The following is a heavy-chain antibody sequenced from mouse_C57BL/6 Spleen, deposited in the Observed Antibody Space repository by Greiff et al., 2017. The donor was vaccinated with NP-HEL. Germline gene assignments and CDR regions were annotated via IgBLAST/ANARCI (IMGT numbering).Heavy chain of an antibody. D-gene: IGHD1-1*01. Sequence: EVKLMESGPELVKPGASVKISCKASGYSFTGYYMNWVKQSPEKSLEWIGEINPSTGGTTYNQKFKAKATLTVDKSSSTAYMQLKSLTSEDSAVYYCASQGSSYGSDAMDYWGQGTSVTVSS. CDR3: ASQGSSYGSDAMDY. CDR2: INPSTGGT. J-gene: IGHJ4*01. V-gene: IGHV1-42*01. CDR1: GYSFTGYY.